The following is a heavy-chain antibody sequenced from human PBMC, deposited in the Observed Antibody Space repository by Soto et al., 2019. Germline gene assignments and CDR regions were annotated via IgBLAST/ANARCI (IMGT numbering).Heavy chain of an antibody. D-gene: IGHD3-22*01. Sequence: SVKVSCKASGGTFSSYAISWVRQAPGQGLEWMGGIIPIFGTANYAQKFQGRVTITADESTSTAYMELSSLRSEDTAVYYCAKSEYYYDSSGPPLYYYGMDVWGQGTTVTSP. CDR1: GGTFSSYA. J-gene: IGHJ6*02. V-gene: IGHV1-69*01. CDR2: IIPIFGTA. CDR3: AKSEYYYDSSGPPLYYYGMDV.